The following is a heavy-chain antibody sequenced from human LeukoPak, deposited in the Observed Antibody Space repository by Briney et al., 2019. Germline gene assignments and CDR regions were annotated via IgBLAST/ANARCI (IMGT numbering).Heavy chain of an antibody. CDR1: GYVFTSYG. CDR3: AVRAGSYWFDP. CDR2: MIPDSGNT. V-gene: IGHV1-8*01. D-gene: IGHD1-26*01. J-gene: IGHJ5*02. Sequence: ASVKVSCKASGYVFTSYGINWVRQATGQGLEWMGWMIPDSGNTGYAQKFQGRVTMTRNTSINTAYLELSSLRSDDTAVYYCAVRAGSYWFDPWGQGTLVTVSP.